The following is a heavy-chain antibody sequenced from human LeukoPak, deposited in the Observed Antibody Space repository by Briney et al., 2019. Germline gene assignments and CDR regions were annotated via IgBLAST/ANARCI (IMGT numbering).Heavy chain of an antibody. D-gene: IGHD5-18*01. V-gene: IGHV3-30-3*01. Sequence: RGSCLLYCAASGFTFSSYAMHWVRQAPGKGLEWVAVISYDGSNKYYADSVKGRFTISRDNSKNTLYLQMNSLRAEDTAVYYCAREGDSYGYGTGVRFDYWGPGSLGNVPS. CDR2: ISYDGSNK. CDR3: AREGDSYGYGTGVRFDY. CDR1: GFTFSSYA. J-gene: IGHJ4*01.